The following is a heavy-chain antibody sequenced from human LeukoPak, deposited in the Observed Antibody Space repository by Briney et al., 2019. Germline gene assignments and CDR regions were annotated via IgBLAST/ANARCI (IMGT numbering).Heavy chain of an antibody. D-gene: IGHD3-9*01. J-gene: IGHJ4*02. CDR2: ISAYNGNT. CDR1: GYTSPFYG. Sequence: GASVKVSCKGSGYTSPFYGITWVRQAPGQGLEWMGWISAYNGNTNYAQKLQGRVTMTTDTSTSTAYMELRSLRSDDTAVYYCARGLPRYFDWSEGFDYWGQGTLVTVSS. V-gene: IGHV1-18*01. CDR3: ARGLPRYFDWSEGFDY.